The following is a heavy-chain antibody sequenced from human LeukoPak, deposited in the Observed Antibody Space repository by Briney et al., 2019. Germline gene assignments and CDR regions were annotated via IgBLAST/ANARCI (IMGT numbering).Heavy chain of an antibody. CDR1: GGSISSGSYY. Sequence: SETLSLTCTVSGGSISSGSYYWSWIRQPAGKGLEWIGRIYTSGSTNYNPSLKSRVTISVDTSKNQFSLKLSSVTAADTAVYYCARGAYGDYANFDYWGQGTLVTVSS. V-gene: IGHV4-61*02. D-gene: IGHD4-17*01. CDR2: IYTSGST. J-gene: IGHJ4*02. CDR3: ARGAYGDYANFDY.